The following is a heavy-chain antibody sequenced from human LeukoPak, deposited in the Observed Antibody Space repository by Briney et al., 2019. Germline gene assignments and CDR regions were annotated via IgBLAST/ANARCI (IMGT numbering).Heavy chain of an antibody. CDR1: GGSISGYY. D-gene: IGHD3-9*01. J-gene: IGHJ4*02. CDR2: IYYSGST. V-gene: IGHV4-39*07. CDR3: ASLTGYLPDY. Sequence: PSETLSLTCTVSGGSISGYYWGWIRQPPGKGLEWIGSIYYSGSTYYNPSLKSRVTISVDTSKNQFSLKLSSVTAADTAVYYCASLTGYLPDYWGQGTLVTVSS.